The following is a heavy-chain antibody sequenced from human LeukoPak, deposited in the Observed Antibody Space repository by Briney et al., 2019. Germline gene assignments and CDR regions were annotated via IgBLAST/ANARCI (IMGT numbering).Heavy chain of an antibody. D-gene: IGHD6-19*01. CDR2: IYHSGST. CDR1: GGSISSSNW. Sequence: SGTLSLTCAVSGGSISSSNWWSWVRQPPGKGLEWIGEIYHSGSTNYNPTLKSRVTISVDTSKNQFSLKLSSVTAADTAVYYCARSGTRLARKYSSGVRGPFDPWGQGTLVTVSS. J-gene: IGHJ5*02. V-gene: IGHV4-4*02. CDR3: ARSGTRLARKYSSGVRGPFDP.